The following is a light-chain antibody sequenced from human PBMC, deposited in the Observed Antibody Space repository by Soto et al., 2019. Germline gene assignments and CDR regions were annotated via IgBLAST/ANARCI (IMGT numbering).Light chain of an antibody. V-gene: IGKV3-15*01. CDR3: QQYNSWPQT. J-gene: IGKJ1*01. CDR2: GAS. Sequence: EIVMTQSPATLSVSPGERATLSCRASQSVSNNLAWYQKKPGQAPRLLIYGASTRATGIPARFSGSGSGTEFTLTISSLQSEDFAVYYCQQYNSWPQTFGQGTKVEIK. CDR1: QSVSNN.